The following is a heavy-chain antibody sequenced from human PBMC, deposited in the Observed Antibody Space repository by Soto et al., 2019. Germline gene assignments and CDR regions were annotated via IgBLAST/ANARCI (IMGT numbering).Heavy chain of an antibody. J-gene: IGHJ5*02. Sequence: QVQLVESGGGVVQPGRSLRLSCAASGFTFSSYAMHWVRQAPGKGLEWVAVISYDGSNKYYADSVKGRFTISRDNSKNTLYLQMNSLRAEVTAVYYCARVIDYGGFEPWGQGTLVTVSS. CDR1: GFTFSSYA. V-gene: IGHV3-30-3*01. CDR3: ARVIDYGGFEP. D-gene: IGHD4-17*01. CDR2: ISYDGSNK.